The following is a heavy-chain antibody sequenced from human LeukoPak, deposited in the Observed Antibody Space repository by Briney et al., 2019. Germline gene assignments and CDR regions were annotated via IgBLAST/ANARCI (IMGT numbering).Heavy chain of an antibody. V-gene: IGHV4-34*01. CDR2: INHSGST. Sequence: SETLSLTCAVYGGSFSGYYWGWIRQPPGKGLEWIGEINHSGSTNYNPSLKSRVTISVDTSKNQFSLKLSSVTAADTAVYYSARNYYYDSSGYYLFDYWGQGTLVTVSS. CDR1: GGSFSGYY. CDR3: ARNYYYDSSGYYLFDY. D-gene: IGHD3-22*01. J-gene: IGHJ4*02.